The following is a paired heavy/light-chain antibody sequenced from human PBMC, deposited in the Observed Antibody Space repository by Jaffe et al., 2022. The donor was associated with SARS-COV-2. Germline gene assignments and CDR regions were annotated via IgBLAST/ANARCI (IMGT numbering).Light chain of an antibody. V-gene: IGKV3-11*01. CDR2: DAS. Sequence: EIVLTQSPATLSLSPGERATLSCRASQSVSSYLAWYQQKPGQAPRLLIYDASNRATGIPARFSGSGSGTDFTLTISSLEPEDFAVYYCQQRSNWPLLLTFGGGTKVEIK. J-gene: IGKJ4*01. CDR3: QQRSNWPLLLT. CDR1: QSVSSY.
Heavy chain of an antibody. Sequence: EVQLVESGGGLVQPGGSLRLSCAASGFTFSSYEMNWVRQAPGKGLEWVSYISSSGSTIYYADSVKGRFTISRDNAKNSLYLQMNSLRAEDTAVYYCARDRVVVVAATPSYYYYGMDVWGQGTTVTVSS. J-gene: IGHJ6*02. CDR3: ARDRVVVVAATPSYYYYGMDV. CDR1: GFTFSSYE. CDR2: ISSSGSTI. D-gene: IGHD2-15*01. V-gene: IGHV3-48*03.